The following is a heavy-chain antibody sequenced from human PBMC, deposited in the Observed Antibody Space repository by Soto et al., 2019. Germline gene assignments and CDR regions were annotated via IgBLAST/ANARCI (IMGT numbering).Heavy chain of an antibody. V-gene: IGHV3-23*01. D-gene: IGHD2-15*01. CDR2: ISASGVST. Sequence: EVQLLDSGGGLAQPGGSLRVSCAASGFIFNNYAMNWVRQAPGEGLQWVAGISASGVSTYYADSVKGRFIISRDNSKNTLFLQMNSLRAEDTAIYYCAKGPLRPDYFDYWGLGTLVTVSS. CDR3: AKGPLRPDYFDY. J-gene: IGHJ4*02. CDR1: GFIFNNYA.